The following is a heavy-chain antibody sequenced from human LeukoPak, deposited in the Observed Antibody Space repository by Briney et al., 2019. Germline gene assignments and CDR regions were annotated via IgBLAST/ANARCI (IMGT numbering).Heavy chain of an antibody. Sequence: PSETLSLTCTVSGGSISSGGYYWSWIRQHPGKGLEWIGYIYYSGSTYYNPSLKSRVTISVGTSKNQFSLKLSSVTAADTAVYYCAREGDSSSWSFDPWGQGTLVTVSS. CDR2: IYYSGST. D-gene: IGHD6-13*01. J-gene: IGHJ5*02. CDR3: AREGDSSSWSFDP. V-gene: IGHV4-31*03. CDR1: GGSISSGGYY.